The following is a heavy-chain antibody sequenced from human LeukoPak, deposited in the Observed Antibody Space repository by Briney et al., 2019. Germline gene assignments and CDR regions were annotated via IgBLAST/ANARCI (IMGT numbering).Heavy chain of an antibody. CDR1: GFTFSSYA. V-gene: IGHV3-23*01. Sequence: PGGSLRLSCAASGFTFSSYAMSWVRQAPGKGLEWVSAISGSGGSTYYADSVKGRFTISRDNSKNTLYLQMNSLRAEDTAVYYCAKEHGDAYCGGDCYEAWFDPWGQGTLVTVSS. CDR2: ISGSGGST. J-gene: IGHJ5*02. D-gene: IGHD2-21*02. CDR3: AKEHGDAYCGGDCYEAWFDP.